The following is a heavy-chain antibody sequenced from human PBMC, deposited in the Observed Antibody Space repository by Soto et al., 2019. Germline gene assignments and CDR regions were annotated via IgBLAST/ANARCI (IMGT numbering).Heavy chain of an antibody. CDR3: ARNSMMDV. CDR2: IRTTGST. CDR1: GFAVSNHY. V-gene: IGHV3-53*02. Sequence: EVQLVETGGALIQPGGSLRLSCAASGFAVSNHYMNWVRQAPGKGLXXXXIIRTTGSTYYADSVKGRFTISRDNSKNTVSLEMNSLRVEDTAVYYCARNSMMDVWGQGTTVIVSS. J-gene: IGHJ6*02.